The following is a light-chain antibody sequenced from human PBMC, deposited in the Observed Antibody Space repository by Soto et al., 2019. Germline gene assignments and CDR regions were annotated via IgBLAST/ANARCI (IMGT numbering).Light chain of an antibody. V-gene: IGLV1-47*01. CDR2: RNS. J-gene: IGLJ3*02. Sequence: QSVLTQPPSASGTPGQRVTISCSGSSSNIGSNYVYWYQQLPGTAPTLLIYRNSQRPSGVPDRFSGSKSGTSASLAISGLRSEDEADYYCATWDDSMSGPVFGGGTKLTV. CDR1: SSNIGSNY. CDR3: ATWDDSMSGPV.